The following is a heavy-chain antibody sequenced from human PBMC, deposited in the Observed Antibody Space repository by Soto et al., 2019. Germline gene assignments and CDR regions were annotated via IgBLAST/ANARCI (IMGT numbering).Heavy chain of an antibody. J-gene: IGHJ4*02. CDR2: IIPMSATR. V-gene: IGHV1-69*01. CDR1: GGSFTSYA. CDR3: ARPIRYYDVWRDYPPFDY. Sequence: QVHLVQSGAEVKKPGSSVKVSCMASGGSFTSYAINWVRQAPGQGLEWMGGIIPMSATRTYAQKFQDRVTITADESSSTVYMELSSLQAEDTAVYYCARPIRYYDVWRDYPPFDYWGQGTLVTVSS. D-gene: IGHD3-3*01.